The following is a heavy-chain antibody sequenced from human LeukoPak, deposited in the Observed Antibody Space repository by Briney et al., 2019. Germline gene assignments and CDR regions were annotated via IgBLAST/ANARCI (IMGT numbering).Heavy chain of an antibody. Sequence: SETLSLTCTVSGGSISSYYWSWIRQPAGKGLEWIGYIYYSGSTNYNPSLKSRVTISVDTSKNQFSLKLSSVTAADTAVYYCARLGGSYSSGWYRGWFDPWGQGTLVTVSS. CDR1: GGSISSYY. CDR2: IYYSGST. CDR3: ARLGGSYSSGWYRGWFDP. V-gene: IGHV4-59*08. D-gene: IGHD6-19*01. J-gene: IGHJ5*02.